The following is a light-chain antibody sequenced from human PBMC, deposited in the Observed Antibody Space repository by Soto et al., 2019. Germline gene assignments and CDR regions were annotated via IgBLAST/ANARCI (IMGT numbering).Light chain of an antibody. V-gene: IGKV3-20*01. CDR1: QFVRSSY. Sequence: EIVLTQSPCTLSLSPGDTATLSCRGSQFVRSSYLAWYQQKPGQAPRLLLYGASNRATGIPDRFSGSGSGTDFTLTISRLEPEDLAVYYCQKYRSPPYTFGQGTKLEIK. CDR2: GAS. CDR3: QKYRSPPYT. J-gene: IGKJ2*01.